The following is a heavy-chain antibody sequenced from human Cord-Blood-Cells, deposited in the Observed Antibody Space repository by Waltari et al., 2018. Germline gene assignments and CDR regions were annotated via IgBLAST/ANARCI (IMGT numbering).Heavy chain of an antibody. CDR3: ARGDYGDSHAFDI. J-gene: IGHJ3*02. CDR2: INPNSGGT. CDR1: GYTFTGYY. Sequence: QVQLVQSGAEVKKPGASVKVSCKASGYTFTGYYMHWVRQAPGQGLEWMGGINPNSGGTKYAQKFQGRVTMTRDTSISTAYMELSRLRSDDTAVYYCARGDYGDSHAFDIWGQGTMVTVSS. D-gene: IGHD4-17*01. V-gene: IGHV1-2*02.